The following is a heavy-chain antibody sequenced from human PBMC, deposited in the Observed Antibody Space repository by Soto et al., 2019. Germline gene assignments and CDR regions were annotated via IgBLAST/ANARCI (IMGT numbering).Heavy chain of an antibody. Sequence: EVQLVESGGGLVQPGGSLRLSCEASGFSLSNYWMTWVRRAPGKRPEWVANIKHDGSATYYMDSVRGRFTISRDNANNSLFLQMNSLRAEDTALYYCARWTTALDYWGQGALVTVSS. V-gene: IGHV3-7*03. CDR1: GFSLSNYW. D-gene: IGHD4-17*01. CDR3: ARWTTALDY. CDR2: IKHDGSAT. J-gene: IGHJ4*02.